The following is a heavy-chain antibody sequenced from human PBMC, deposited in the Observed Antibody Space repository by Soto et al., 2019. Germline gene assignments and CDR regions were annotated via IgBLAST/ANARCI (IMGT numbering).Heavy chain of an antibody. Sequence: QVQLQESGPGLVRPGGTLSLTCTVSRNSITRSNWWSWVRQSPGEGLEWIGEVYHIGSTNYNPSLKSRITISVDKSRSQFSLNLNSVTAADTAVYFCARGGFCMNGICSTLDFWGPGILVTVSS. V-gene: IGHV4-4*01. CDR1: RNSITRSNW. J-gene: IGHJ4*02. CDR2: VYHIGST. CDR3: ARGGFCMNGICSTLDF. D-gene: IGHD2-8*01.